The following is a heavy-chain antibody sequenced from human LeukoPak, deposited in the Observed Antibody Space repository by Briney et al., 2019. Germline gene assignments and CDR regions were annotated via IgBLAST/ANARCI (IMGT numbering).Heavy chain of an antibody. CDR3: ARSQGGTMSLRHFDL. D-gene: IGHD3-22*01. CDR2: INSGGNA. CDR1: GFTVSSNY. Sequence: GGSLRLSCAASGFTVSSNYMNWVRQAPGKGLEWVSVINSGGNAYYAASVKGRFTISRDNSKNMLYLQMNSLRADDTAVYYCARSQGGTMSLRHFDLWGRGTMVTVSS. V-gene: IGHV3-53*01. J-gene: IGHJ2*01.